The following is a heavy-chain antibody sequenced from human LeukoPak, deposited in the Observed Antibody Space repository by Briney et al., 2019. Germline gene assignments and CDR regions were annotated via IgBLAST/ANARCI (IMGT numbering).Heavy chain of an antibody. CDR1: GGSISSYY. V-gene: IGHV4-59*01. Sequence: SETLSLTCTVSGGSISSYYWSWIRQPPGKGLEWIGYIYYSGSTNYNPSLKSRVTISVDTSKNQFSLKLSSVTAADTAVYYCARDHRGSSGYYFHYWGQGTLVTVSS. CDR2: IYYSGST. J-gene: IGHJ4*02. D-gene: IGHD3-22*01. CDR3: ARDHRGSSGYYFHY.